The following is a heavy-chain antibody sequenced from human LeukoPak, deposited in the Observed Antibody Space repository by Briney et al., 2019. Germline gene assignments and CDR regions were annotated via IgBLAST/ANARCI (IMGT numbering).Heavy chain of an antibody. CDR1: GFTFSGYY. J-gene: IGHJ4*02. Sequence: ASVKVSCKASGFTFSGYYMHWVRQAPGQGFEWMGWINPNSGGTNFAQKFQGRVTMTRDTSINTVYMELRSLRSDDTSVYYCARVEWHTAMVTGEPDYWGQGTLVTVSS. D-gene: IGHD5-18*01. V-gene: IGHV1-2*02. CDR2: INPNSGGT. CDR3: ARVEWHTAMVTGEPDY.